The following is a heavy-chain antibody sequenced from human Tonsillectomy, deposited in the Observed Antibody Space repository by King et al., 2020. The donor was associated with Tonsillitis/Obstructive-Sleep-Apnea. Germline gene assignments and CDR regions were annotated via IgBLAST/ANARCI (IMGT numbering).Heavy chain of an antibody. J-gene: IGHJ3*01. Sequence: QLVQSGAEVKKTGESLKISCKGSGYRFTSYWIGWVRQMPGKGLEWMGIIYPGDSDTRYSPSFQGQVTISADKSISTAYLQWSSLKAPDTAMYYCARTNYDILTGYGGPLDVWGQGTMVTVST. CDR3: ARTNYDILTGYGGPLDV. CDR1: GYRFTSYW. V-gene: IGHV5-51*03. D-gene: IGHD3-9*01. CDR2: IYPGDSDT.